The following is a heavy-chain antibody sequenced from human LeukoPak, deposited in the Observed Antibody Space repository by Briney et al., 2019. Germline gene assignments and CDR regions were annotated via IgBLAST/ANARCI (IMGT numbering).Heavy chain of an antibody. V-gene: IGHV4-39*01. D-gene: IGHD3-10*01. CDR2: IHYSGSI. CDR3: ASQKTLVRGAIRLFDASDI. J-gene: IGHJ3*02. Sequence: SETLSLTCTVSGGSISSNSYFWGWIRQPPGKGLEWIGIIHYSGSIYYSPSLKSRLSISIDTSQNQFSLKLSSVTAADTAVYYCASQKTLVRGAIRLFDASDIWGQGTVVTVSS. CDR1: GGSISSNSYF.